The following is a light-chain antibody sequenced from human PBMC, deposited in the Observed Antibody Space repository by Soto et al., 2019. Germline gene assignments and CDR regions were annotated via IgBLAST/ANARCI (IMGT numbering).Light chain of an antibody. CDR3: QKYNTAPFT. CDR2: GAS. V-gene: IGKV1-27*01. Sequence: DIQMAQSPSSLSASVGDRVTITCRASQGISNYLAWYQQKPGKVPNVLIYGASTLHSGVPSRFSGSGSGTECTLTITSLQPEDVATYYCQKYNTAPFTFGPGTKVDLK. CDR1: QGISNY. J-gene: IGKJ3*01.